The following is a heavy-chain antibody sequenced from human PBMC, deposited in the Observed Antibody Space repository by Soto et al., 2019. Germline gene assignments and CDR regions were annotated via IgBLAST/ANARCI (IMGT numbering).Heavy chain of an antibody. D-gene: IGHD3-16*01. V-gene: IGHV3-30-3*01. J-gene: IGHJ4*02. CDR2: ISDGGTDK. Sequence: GGSHRLSSTASRFTCISYAMHWVRQAPGKGLEWVAVISDGGTDKNYADSVKGRFTVSRDNSQNTLYLQMNSLRVEDTAVYYCATSSILINYGAQPHDYWGQGALVTVSS. CDR1: RFTCISYA. CDR3: ATSSILINYGAQPHDY.